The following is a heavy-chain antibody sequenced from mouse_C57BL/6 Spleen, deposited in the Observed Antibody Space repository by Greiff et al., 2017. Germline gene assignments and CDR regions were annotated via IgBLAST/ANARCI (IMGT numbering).Heavy chain of an antibody. CDR3: ARYTPYYAMDY. V-gene: IGHV7-3*01. Sequence: EVQLVESGGGLVQPGGSLSLSCAASGFTFTDYYMSWVRQPPGKALEWLGFIRNKANGYTTEYSASVKGRFTISRDNSQSILYLQMNALRAEDSATYYCARYTPYYAMDYWGQGTSVTVSS. J-gene: IGHJ4*01. CDR2: IRNKANGYTT. CDR1: GFTFTDYY.